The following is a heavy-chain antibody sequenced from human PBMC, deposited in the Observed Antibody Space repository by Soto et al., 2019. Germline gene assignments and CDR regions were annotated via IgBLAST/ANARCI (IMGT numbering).Heavy chain of an antibody. CDR2: MNPNSGNT. CDR3: ARGAAPRWFGELSHFED. J-gene: IGHJ4*02. V-gene: IGHV1-8*01. D-gene: IGHD3-10*01. Sequence: QVQLVQSGAEVKKPGASVKVSCKASGYTFTSYDINWVRQATGQGLEWMGWMNPNSGNTGYAQKIQGRVTMTRNTAISTDYMELSSLRSEDTAVYYCARGAAPRWFGELSHFEDWGQGTLVTVSS. CDR1: GYTFTSYD.